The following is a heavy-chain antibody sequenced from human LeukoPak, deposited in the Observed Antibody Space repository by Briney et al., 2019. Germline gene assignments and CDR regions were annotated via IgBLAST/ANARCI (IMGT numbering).Heavy chain of an antibody. D-gene: IGHD6-6*01. CDR2: IYYTGST. CDR3: ARDSSSSPYYYHYMDV. V-gene: IGHV4-39*07. J-gene: IGHJ6*03. CDR1: GGSISSSSYY. Sequence: PSETLSLTCTVSGGSISSSSYYWGWIRQPPGKGLEWIGCIYYTGSTYYNPSLKSRVTISVDTSKNQFSLKLSSVTAADTAVYYCARDSSSSPYYYHYMDVWGKGTTVTVSS.